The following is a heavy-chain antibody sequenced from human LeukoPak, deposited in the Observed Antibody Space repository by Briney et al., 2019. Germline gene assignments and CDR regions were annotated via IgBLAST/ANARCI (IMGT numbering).Heavy chain of an antibody. CDR1: GFTVSSNY. J-gene: IGHJ6*02. Sequence: GGSLRLSCAASGFTVSSNYMSWVRQAPGKGLEWVSVIYSGGSTYYADSVKGRFTISRDNSKNTLYLQVNSLRAEDTAVYYCASLPNYGDYYYYYYGMDVWGQGTTVTVSS. V-gene: IGHV3-66*01. D-gene: IGHD4-17*01. CDR2: IYSGGST. CDR3: ASLPNYGDYYYYYYGMDV.